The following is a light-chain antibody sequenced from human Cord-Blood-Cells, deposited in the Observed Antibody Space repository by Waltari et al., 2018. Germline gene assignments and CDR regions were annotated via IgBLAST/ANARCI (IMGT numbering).Light chain of an antibody. Sequence: QSALTQPRSVSGSPGQSVTISCTGTSSDVGGYNYVSWYQQRPGKAPKLMIYGVSKGPDGVPDRCSGSKSVNTASLTISGLQAEDEADYYCCSYAGSYTRWVFGGGTKLTVL. J-gene: IGLJ3*02. CDR1: SSDVGGYNY. CDR2: GVS. V-gene: IGLV2-11*01. CDR3: CSYAGSYTRWV.